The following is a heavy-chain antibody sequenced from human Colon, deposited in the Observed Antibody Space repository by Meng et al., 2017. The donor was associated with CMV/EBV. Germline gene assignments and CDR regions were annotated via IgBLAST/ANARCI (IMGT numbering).Heavy chain of an antibody. V-gene: IGHV3-23*03. CDR1: GFPFSGYA. Sequence: GESLKISCAASGFPFSGYAMSWVRQAPGKGLEWVSVIYFDGSRTYYADSVKGRFTIFRDNAKNTVWLQMNSLRAGDTAVYYCARDGVVCGDTTCRGFFSWGQGTLVTVSS. J-gene: IGHJ1*01. CDR2: IYFDGSRT. CDR3: ARDGVVCGDTTCRGFFS. D-gene: IGHD2-21*01.